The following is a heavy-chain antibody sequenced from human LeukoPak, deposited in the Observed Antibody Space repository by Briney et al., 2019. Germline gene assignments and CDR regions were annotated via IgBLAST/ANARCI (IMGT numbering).Heavy chain of an antibody. V-gene: IGHV3-7*01. CDR2: IKQDVTEK. J-gene: IGHJ4*02. CDR1: GFTFSSYW. D-gene: IGHD5-18*01. Sequence: GGSLRLSCAASGFTFSSYWMSWVRQAPGKGLEWVAYIKQDVTEKYYVDSVKGRFSISRDNAKNTLYLQMNSLRAEDTAVHYCAKGWDVDTAIDYWGQGTLVTVSS. CDR3: AKGWDVDTAIDY.